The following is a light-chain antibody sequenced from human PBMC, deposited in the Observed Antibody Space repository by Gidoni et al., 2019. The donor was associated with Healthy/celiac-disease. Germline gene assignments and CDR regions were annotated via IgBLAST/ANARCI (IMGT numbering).Light chain of an antibody. Sequence: QSVLTQPPSASGTPGQRVPLSCSGSSSHIGSNYVYWYQQLPGTAPKLLSYRNNQRPSGVPDRFSGSKSGTSASLAISGLRSEDEADYYCAAWDDSLSGPAWVFGGGTKLTGL. J-gene: IGLJ3*02. CDR1: SSHIGSNY. CDR2: RNN. CDR3: AAWDDSLSGPAWV. V-gene: IGLV1-47*01.